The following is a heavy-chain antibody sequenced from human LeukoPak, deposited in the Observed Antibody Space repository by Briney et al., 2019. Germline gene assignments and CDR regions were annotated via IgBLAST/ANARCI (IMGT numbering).Heavy chain of an antibody. V-gene: IGHV3-23*01. CDR2: ISGSGGST. D-gene: IGHD4/OR15-4a*01. J-gene: IGHJ6*02. Sequence: GGSLRLSCAASGFPFSTYAMTWVRQAPGKGLEWVSAISGSGGSTYYADSVKGRFTISRDNSKNTLYLQMNSLRAEDTAVYYCAKEVRAYYYYAMDVWGQGTTVTVSS. CDR3: AKEVRAYYYYAMDV. CDR1: GFPFSTYA.